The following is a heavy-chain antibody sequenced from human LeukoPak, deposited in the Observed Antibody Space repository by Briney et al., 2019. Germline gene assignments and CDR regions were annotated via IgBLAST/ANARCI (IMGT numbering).Heavy chain of an antibody. CDR3: ARFDYGGNSAFDY. CDR2: IIPIFGTA. J-gene: IGHJ4*02. V-gene: IGHV1-69*05. CDR1: GGTFSSYA. Sequence: GSSVKVSCKASGGTFSSYAISWVRQAPGQGLEWMGRIIPIFGTANYAQKFPVRVTITTDESTSTAYMELSSLRSEDTAVYYCARFDYGGNSAFDYWGQGTLVTVSS. D-gene: IGHD4-23*01.